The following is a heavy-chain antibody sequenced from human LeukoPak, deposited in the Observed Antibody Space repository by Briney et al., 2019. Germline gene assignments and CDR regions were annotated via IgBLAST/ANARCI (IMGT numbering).Heavy chain of an antibody. D-gene: IGHD2-15*01. Sequence: GGSLRLSCAVSGFTLSSYAMNWVRQAPGKGLEWVSAISGSGGSTYYADSVKGRFTISRDNAKNSLYLQMNSLRAEDTAVYYCARKLGYCSGGSCPGMDVWGKGTTVTVSS. CDR1: GFTLSSYA. CDR2: ISGSGGST. J-gene: IGHJ6*04. CDR3: ARKLGYCSGGSCPGMDV. V-gene: IGHV3-23*01.